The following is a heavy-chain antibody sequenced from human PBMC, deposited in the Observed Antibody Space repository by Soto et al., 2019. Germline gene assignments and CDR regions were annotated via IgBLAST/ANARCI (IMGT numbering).Heavy chain of an antibody. CDR3: ARVPRTGTWAFDI. V-gene: IGHV3-7*01. J-gene: IGHJ3*02. CDR2: IKQDGSEK. CDR1: GFTFSSYW. Sequence: PGGSLRLSCAASGFTFSSYWMSWVRQAPGKGLEWVANIKQDGSEKYYVDSVKGRFTISRDNAKNSLYLQMNSLRAEDTAVYYCARVPRTGTWAFDIWGQGTMVTVS. D-gene: IGHD3-9*01.